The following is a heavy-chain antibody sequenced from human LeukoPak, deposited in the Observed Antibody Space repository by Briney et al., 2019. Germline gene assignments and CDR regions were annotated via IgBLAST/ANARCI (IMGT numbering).Heavy chain of an antibody. D-gene: IGHD2-2*01. CDR3: ARGKDFVVAGAFDI. J-gene: IGHJ3*02. V-gene: IGHV1-2*02. Sequence: GAPVKVSCKASGYTFTDNYIHWLRQAPGQGPEWMGWINPNSGGTNFAQKFQGRITLTSDTSITTAYMELKTLRSNDTAVYYCARGKDFVVAGAFDIWGQGTMVTVSS. CDR1: GYTFTDNY. CDR2: INPNSGGT.